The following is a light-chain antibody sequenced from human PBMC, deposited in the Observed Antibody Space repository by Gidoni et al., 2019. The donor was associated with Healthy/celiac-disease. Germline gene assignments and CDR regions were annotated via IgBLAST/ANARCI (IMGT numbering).Light chain of an antibody. Sequence: DIQMTQSPPSLSASVGDRVTITCRASQSISSYLNWYQQKPGKAPKLLIYAASSLQSGVPSRFSGSGSGTDFTLTISSLQPEDSATYYCQQSYSTPRLTFGGGTKVEIK. J-gene: IGKJ4*01. CDR3: QQSYSTPRLT. CDR2: AAS. V-gene: IGKV1-39*01. CDR1: QSISSY.